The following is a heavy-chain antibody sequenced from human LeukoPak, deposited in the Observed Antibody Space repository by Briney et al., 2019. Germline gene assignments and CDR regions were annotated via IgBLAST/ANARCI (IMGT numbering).Heavy chain of an antibody. CDR2: INPSGGST. CDR1: GYTFTSYY. D-gene: IGHD6-13*01. V-gene: IGHV1-46*01. Sequence: ASVKVSCKASGYTFTSYYMHWVRQAPGQGLEWTGIINPSGGSTSYAQKFQGRVTMTRDTSTSTVYMELSSLRSEDTAVYYCARAAAGMRYWFDPWGQGTLVTVSS. CDR3: ARAAAGMRYWFDP. J-gene: IGHJ5*02.